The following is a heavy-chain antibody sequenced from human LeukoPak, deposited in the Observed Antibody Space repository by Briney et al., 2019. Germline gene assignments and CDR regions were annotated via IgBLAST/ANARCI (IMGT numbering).Heavy chain of an antibody. CDR3: ARRGSTSASWFDP. D-gene: IGHD3-16*01. V-gene: IGHV4-39*01. CDR2: FHYSGGS. CDR1: GDSISSRNYY. Sequence: PSETLSLTCTVSGDSISSRNYYWDWIRQPPGKGLEWIGNFHYSGGSHSNPSLKSRVTISVDTSKNQFFLEVNSVTAADTAVYYCARRGSTSASWFDPWGQGTLVTVSS. J-gene: IGHJ5*02.